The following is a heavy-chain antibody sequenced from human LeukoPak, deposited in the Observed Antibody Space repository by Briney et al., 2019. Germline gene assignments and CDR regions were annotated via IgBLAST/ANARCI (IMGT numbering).Heavy chain of an antibody. D-gene: IGHD2-2*01. Sequence: SETLSLTCAVYGGSFSGYYWSWIRQPPGKGLEWIGEINHSGSTNYNPSLKSRATISVDTSKNQFSLKLSSVTAADTAVYYCARQVRYFDYWGQGTLVTVSS. J-gene: IGHJ4*02. CDR1: GGSFSGYY. CDR3: ARQVRYFDY. V-gene: IGHV4-34*01. CDR2: INHSGST.